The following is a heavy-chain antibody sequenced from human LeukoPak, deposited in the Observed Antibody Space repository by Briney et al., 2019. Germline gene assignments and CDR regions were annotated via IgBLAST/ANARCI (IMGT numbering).Heavy chain of an antibody. CDR2: IYYSGST. CDR1: GGSISSYY. Sequence: SETLSLTCTVSGGSISSYYWSWIRQPPGKGLEWIGYIYYSGSTKYNPSLKSQVTISVDTSKSQFSLILNSVTAADTAVYCCARVDYYDSSVFDYWGQGTLVTVSS. D-gene: IGHD3-22*01. V-gene: IGHV4-59*01. J-gene: IGHJ4*02. CDR3: ARVDYYDSSVFDY.